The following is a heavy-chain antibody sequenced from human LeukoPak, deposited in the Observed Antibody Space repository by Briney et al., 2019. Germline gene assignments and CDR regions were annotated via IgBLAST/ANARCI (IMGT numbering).Heavy chain of an antibody. D-gene: IGHD3-22*01. Sequence: PGGSLRLSCAASGFTFSNYWMSWVRQAPGKGLEWVANIKHDGSEKYYVDSVKGRFTISRDNAKNSLYLQINSLRAEDTAVYYCARDRGYFYDSSGVVYWGQGTLVTVSS. V-gene: IGHV3-7*03. CDR1: GFTFSNYW. CDR3: ARDRGYFYDSSGVVY. CDR2: IKHDGSEK. J-gene: IGHJ4*02.